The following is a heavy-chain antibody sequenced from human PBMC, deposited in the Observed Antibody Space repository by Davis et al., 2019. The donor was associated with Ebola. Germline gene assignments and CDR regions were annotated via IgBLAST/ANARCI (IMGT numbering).Heavy chain of an antibody. CDR1: GFAFSIHW. CDR2: IRQDGGET. D-gene: IGHD2-2*01. CDR3: ARDAVPAAQDY. Sequence: GESLKISCAAASGFAFSIHWMTWVRQAPGKGLEWVANIRQDGGETYYADSVKGRLAISRDNAKNSLYLQMNSLRAEDTAIYYCARDAVPAAQDYWGQGTLVTVSS. V-gene: IGHV3-7*03. J-gene: IGHJ4*02.